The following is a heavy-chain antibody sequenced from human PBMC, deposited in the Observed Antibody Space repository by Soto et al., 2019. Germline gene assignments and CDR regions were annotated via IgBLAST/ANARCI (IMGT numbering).Heavy chain of an antibody. CDR1: GGSISSSSYY. CDR3: ARDRGELYDFWSGSTPYYYYYGMDV. D-gene: IGHD3-3*01. CDR2: IYYSGST. J-gene: IGHJ6*02. Sequence: PSETLSLTCTGSGGSISSSSYYWGWIRQPPGKGLEWIGSIYYSGSTYYNPSLKSRVTISVDTSKNQFSLKLSSVTAADTAVYYCARDRGELYDFWSGSTPYYYYYGMDVWGQGTTVTVSS. V-gene: IGHV4-39*02.